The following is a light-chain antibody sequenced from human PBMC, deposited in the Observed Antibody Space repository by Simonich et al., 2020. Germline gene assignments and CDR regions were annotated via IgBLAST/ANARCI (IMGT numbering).Light chain of an antibody. Sequence: NFMLTQPHSVSESPGKTVTISCTRSSGSIASNYVQWYPPRPGSSPTTVIYEDNQRPSGVPARFSGSIDSSSNSASLTIAGLKTEDEADYYCQSYDSSNQVFGGGTKLTVL. J-gene: IGLJ2*01. CDR2: EDN. CDR1: SGSIASNY. CDR3: QSYDSSNQV. V-gene: IGLV6-57*01.